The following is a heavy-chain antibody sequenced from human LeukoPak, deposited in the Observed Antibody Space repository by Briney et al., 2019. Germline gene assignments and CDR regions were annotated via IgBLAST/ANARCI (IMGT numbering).Heavy chain of an antibody. Sequence: SETLSLTCTVSDGSISSYYWSWIRQPPGKGLEWIGYIYYSGTTNYNPSLKSRVTISVDTSKNQFSLRLNSVTAADTAVYFCARRFNSVWYFDYWGQGTLVTVSS. D-gene: IGHD6-19*01. CDR2: IYYSGTT. V-gene: IGHV4-59*08. CDR3: ARRFNSVWYFDY. J-gene: IGHJ4*02. CDR1: DGSISSYY.